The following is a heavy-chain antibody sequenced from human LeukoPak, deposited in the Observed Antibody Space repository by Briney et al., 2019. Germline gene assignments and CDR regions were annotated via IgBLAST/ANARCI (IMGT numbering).Heavy chain of an antibody. Sequence: ASVKVSCKASGGTFSSYAISWVRQAPGQGLEWMGGIIPIFGTANCAQKFQGRVTITTDESTSTAYMELSSLRSEDTAVYYCARGFDGGRGWFDPWGQGTLVAVSS. D-gene: IGHD4-23*01. CDR3: ARGFDGGRGWFDP. J-gene: IGHJ5*02. CDR1: GGTFSSYA. CDR2: IIPIFGTA. V-gene: IGHV1-69*05.